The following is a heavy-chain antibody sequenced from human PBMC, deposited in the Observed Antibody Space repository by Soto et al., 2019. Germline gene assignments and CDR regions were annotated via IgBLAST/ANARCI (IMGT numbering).Heavy chain of an antibody. CDR2: ISCYNGKT. Sequence: QVQVVQSGDEVKETGASVRVSCKTSGYSFTAYGISWGRQAPGQRLEWMGWISCYNGKTKYAQKVQGRVSMTTDTSTSTAYMEVRSLSSDDTAIYYCARDAPPPELRFLEWHNYDYNGMDVWGQGTTVTVSS. D-gene: IGHD3-3*01. CDR1: GYSFTAYG. CDR3: ARDAPPPELRFLEWHNYDYNGMDV. V-gene: IGHV1-18*01. J-gene: IGHJ6*02.